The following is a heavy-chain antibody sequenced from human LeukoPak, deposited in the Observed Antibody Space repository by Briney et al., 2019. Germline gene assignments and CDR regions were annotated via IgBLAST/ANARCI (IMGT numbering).Heavy chain of an antibody. CDR3: ARGCSGGSCYPYYYYGMDV. D-gene: IGHD2-15*01. Sequence: PSQTLSLTCTVSGGSISSGGYYWSWIRQPPGKGLEWIGYNYHSGSTYYNPSLKSRVTISVDRSKNQFSLKLSSVTAADTAVYYCARGCSGGSCYPYYYYGMDVWGQGTTVTVSS. CDR1: GGSISSGGYY. V-gene: IGHV4-30-2*01. CDR2: NYHSGST. J-gene: IGHJ6*02.